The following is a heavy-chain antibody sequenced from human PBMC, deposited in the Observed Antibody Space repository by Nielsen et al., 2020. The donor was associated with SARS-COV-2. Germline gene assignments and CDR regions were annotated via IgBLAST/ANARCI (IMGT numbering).Heavy chain of an antibody. CDR3: ARDRSITSRHYSYFYFMDV. D-gene: IGHD2-2*01. V-gene: IGHV1-69*13. CDR2: IIPIFGTA. J-gene: IGHJ6*02. CDR1: GGTFSSYA. Sequence: PVKVSCKASGGTFSSYAISWVRQAPGQGLEWMGGIIPIFGTANYAQKFQGRVTITADESASTAYMELSSLRSEDTAVYYCARDRSITSRHYSYFYFMDVWGQGTTVTVSS.